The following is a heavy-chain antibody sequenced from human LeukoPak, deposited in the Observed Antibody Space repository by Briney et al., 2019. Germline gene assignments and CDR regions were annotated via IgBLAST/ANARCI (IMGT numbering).Heavy chain of an antibody. CDR3: GRSGDFWSGSGVAY. CDR2: IKSDGNIT. V-gene: IGHV3-74*01. CDR1: GFTFSSYG. J-gene: IGHJ4*02. D-gene: IGHD3-3*01. Sequence: GRSLRLSCAASGFTFSSYGMHWVRQAPGKGLVWVSQIKSDGNITNYADSVKGRFTISRDNAKNTLFLQMNSLRAEDTAVYYCGRSGDFWSGSGVAYWGQGTLVTVSS.